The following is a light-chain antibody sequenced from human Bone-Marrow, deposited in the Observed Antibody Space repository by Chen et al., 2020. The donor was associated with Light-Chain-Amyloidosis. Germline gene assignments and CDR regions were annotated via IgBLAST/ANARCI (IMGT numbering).Light chain of an antibody. CDR1: NIGSTS. CDR2: DDS. CDR3: QVWDRSSDRPV. V-gene: IGLV3-21*02. J-gene: IGLJ3*02. Sequence: SYVLTQPSSVSVAPGQTATIACGGNNIGSTSVHWYQQTPGQAPLLVVHDDSDRPSGIPERLSGSNSGNPATLTISRVEAGDEADYYCQVWDRSSDRPVFAGGTKLTVL.